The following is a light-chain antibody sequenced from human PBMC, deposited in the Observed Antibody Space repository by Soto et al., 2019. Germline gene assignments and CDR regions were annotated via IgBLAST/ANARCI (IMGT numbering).Light chain of an antibody. J-gene: IGLJ2*01. V-gene: IGLV1-47*01. Sequence: QSVLTQPPSASGTPGQRVTISCSGSSSNIGSNYVYWYQQLPGTAPKLLIYRNNQRPSGVPDRFSGSKSGTSASLAISGLRSEDEGDYYCAAWDDSLSVLFGGGTKLTVL. CDR2: RNN. CDR1: SSNIGSNY. CDR3: AAWDDSLSVL.